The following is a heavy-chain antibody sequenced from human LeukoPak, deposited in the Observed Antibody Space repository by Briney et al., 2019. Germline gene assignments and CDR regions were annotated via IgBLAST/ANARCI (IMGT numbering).Heavy chain of an antibody. CDR2: ISYDGSNK. D-gene: IGHD1-7*01. J-gene: IGHJ3*02. CDR3: ARDRRNYFDAFDT. Sequence: GGSLRLSCAASGFTFSSYAMHWVRQAPGKGLEWVAVISYDGSNKYYADSVKGRFTISRDNSKNTLYLQMNSLRAEDTAVYYCARDRRNYFDAFDTWGQGTMVTVSS. CDR1: GFTFSSYA. V-gene: IGHV3-30-3*01.